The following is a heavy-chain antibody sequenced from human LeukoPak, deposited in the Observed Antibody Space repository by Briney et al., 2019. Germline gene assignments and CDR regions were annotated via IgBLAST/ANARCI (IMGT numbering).Heavy chain of an antibody. D-gene: IGHD6-13*01. J-gene: IGHJ4*02. V-gene: IGHV1-46*01. CDR3: ARGIVTAAGTGGWYFDY. Sequence: GASVKVSCKASGYTFTSYYLHWVRQAPGQGLEWMSIINPSGASTSYVQKFQGRVTMTSDTSTSRVYMELSSLRSEDTAVYYCARGIVTAAGTGGWYFDYWGQGTLVTVSS. CDR2: INPSGAST. CDR1: GYTFTSYY.